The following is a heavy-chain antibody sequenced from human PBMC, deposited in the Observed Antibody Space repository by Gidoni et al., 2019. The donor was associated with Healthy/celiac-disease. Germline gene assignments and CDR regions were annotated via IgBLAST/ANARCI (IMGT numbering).Heavy chain of an antibody. CDR1: GGSISSSY. V-gene: IGHV4-59*01. D-gene: IGHD3-3*01. CDR2: IYYSGST. J-gene: IGHJ4*02. Sequence: QVQLQESGPGLVKPSETLSLTCTVSGGSISSSYWSWIRQPPGKGLEWIGYIYYSGSTNYNPSLKSRVTISVDTSKNQFSLKLSSVTAADTAVYYCARQSEGGYYTGLDYWGQGTLVTVSS. CDR3: ARQSEGGYYTGLDY.